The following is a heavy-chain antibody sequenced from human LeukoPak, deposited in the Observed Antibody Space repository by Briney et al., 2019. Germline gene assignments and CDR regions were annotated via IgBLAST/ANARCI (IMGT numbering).Heavy chain of an antibody. CDR3: AKGLESSIWYTLIDY. Sequence: SVKVSCKASGGTFSSYTISWVRQAPGQGLEWMGRIIPILSIANYAQKFQGRVTITADKSTSTAYMELSSLRSEDTAVYYCAKGLESSIWYTLIDYWGQGTLVTVSS. CDR2: IIPILSIA. J-gene: IGHJ4*02. V-gene: IGHV1-69*02. D-gene: IGHD6-13*01. CDR1: GGTFSSYT.